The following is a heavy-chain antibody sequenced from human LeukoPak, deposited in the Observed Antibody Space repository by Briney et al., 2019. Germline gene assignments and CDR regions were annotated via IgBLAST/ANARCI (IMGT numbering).Heavy chain of an antibody. J-gene: IGHJ6*03. CDR2: IYYSGST. CDR1: GGSFNGYY. V-gene: IGHV4-59*01. D-gene: IGHD3-10*01. CDR3: ARVGGGYYYYYMDV. Sequence: SETLSLTCAVYGGSFNGYYWTWIRQSPGKGLEWIGYIYYSGSTNYNPSLKSRVTISVDTSKNQFSLKLSSVTAADTAVYYCARVGGGYYYYYMDVWGKGTTVTVSS.